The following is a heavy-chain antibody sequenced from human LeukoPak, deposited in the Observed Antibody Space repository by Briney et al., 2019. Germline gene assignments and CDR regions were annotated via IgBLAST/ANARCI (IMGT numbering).Heavy chain of an antibody. CDR1: GFTFSSHS. J-gene: IGHJ6*03. CDR2: INQDGSEK. D-gene: IGHD3-22*01. CDR3: ARDQRAYYFDSRGRNYYYDYYMDF. Sequence: PGGSLRLSCAASGFTFSSHSMSWVRQAPGKGLEWVANINQDGSEKYYVDSVKGRFTISRDNAMDSLYLQMNSLRAEDTAVYYCARDQRAYYFDSRGRNYYYDYYMDFWGKGTTVTVSS. V-gene: IGHV3-7*01.